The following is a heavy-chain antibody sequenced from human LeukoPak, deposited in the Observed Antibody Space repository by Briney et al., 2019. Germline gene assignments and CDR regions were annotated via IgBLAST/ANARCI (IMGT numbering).Heavy chain of an antibody. CDR3: ARATARGYGYFDY. CDR2: ISYDGSNK. Sequence: GGSLRLSCAAAGFTFSSYAMHWVRQAPGKGLEWVAVISYDGSNKYYADSVKGRFTISRDNSKNTLYLQMNSLRAEDTAVYYCARATARGYGYFDYWGQGTLVTVSS. V-gene: IGHV3-30-3*01. D-gene: IGHD5-12*01. J-gene: IGHJ4*02. CDR1: GFTFSSYA.